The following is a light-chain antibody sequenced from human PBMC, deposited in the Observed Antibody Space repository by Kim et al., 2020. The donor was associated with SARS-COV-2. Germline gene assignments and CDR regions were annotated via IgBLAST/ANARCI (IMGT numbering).Light chain of an antibody. CDR2: GAS. V-gene: IGKV3-20*01. Sequence: SPGERAPLSCRASQSVSSRYLAWYQQKPGQAPRLLIYGASSRATGIPDRFSGSGSGTDFTLTISRLEPEDFAVYYCQQYGSSPPATFGQGTKLEI. CDR3: QQYGSSPPAT. J-gene: IGKJ2*01. CDR1: QSVSSRY.